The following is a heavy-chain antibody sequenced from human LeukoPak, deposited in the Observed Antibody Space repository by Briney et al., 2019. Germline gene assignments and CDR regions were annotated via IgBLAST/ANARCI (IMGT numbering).Heavy chain of an antibody. V-gene: IGHV1-46*01. CDR3: ARVKPNYYDSSAYGTFDI. D-gene: IGHD3-22*01. CDR1: GFTFSSYG. J-gene: IGHJ3*02. CDR2: INPSGGST. Sequence: TGGSLRLSCAASGFTFSSYGMHWVRQAPGQGLEWMGIINPSGGSTSYAQKYQGRVTMTRDTSTSTVYMELSSLRSEDTAVYYCARVKPNYYDSSAYGTFDIWGQGTMVTVSS.